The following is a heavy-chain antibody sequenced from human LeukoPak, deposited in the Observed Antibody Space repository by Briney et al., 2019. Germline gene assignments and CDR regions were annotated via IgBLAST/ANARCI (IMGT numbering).Heavy chain of an antibody. V-gene: IGHV6-1*01. J-gene: IGHJ4*02. CDR1: GDSVSTNSVA. CDR2: TSYRSKWYN. Sequence: QTLSLTCAISGDSVSTNSVAWNWIRQSPSRGLEWLGRTSYRSKWYNDYAVSVKSRITITPDTSKNQFYLQLNSVTPEDTAVYYCAREAEITRFDYWGQGTLVTVSS. D-gene: IGHD5-24*01. CDR3: AREAEITRFDY.